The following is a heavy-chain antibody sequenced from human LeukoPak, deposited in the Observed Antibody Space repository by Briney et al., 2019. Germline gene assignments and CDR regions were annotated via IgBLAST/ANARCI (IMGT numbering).Heavy chain of an antibody. V-gene: IGHV3-30-3*01. CDR2: ISYDGSNK. Sequence: PGRSLRLSCAASGFTFSSYAMHWVRQAPGKGLEWVAVISYDGSNKYYADSVKGRFTISRDNSKNTLYPQMNSLRAEDTAVYYCARWGYSSSNNLSAWGQGTLVTVSS. J-gene: IGHJ5*02. CDR1: GFTFSSYA. D-gene: IGHD6-13*01. CDR3: ARWGYSSSNNLSA.